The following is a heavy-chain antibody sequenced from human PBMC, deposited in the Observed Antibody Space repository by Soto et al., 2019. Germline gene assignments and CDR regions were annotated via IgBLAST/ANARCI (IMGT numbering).Heavy chain of an antibody. J-gene: IGHJ3*02. Sequence: QVQLVQSGAEVKKPGASVKVSCKVSGYTLTELSMHWVRQAPGKGLEWMGGFDPEDGETIYAQKFQGRVTMTEDTSTDTAYMELSSLRSEDTAVYYCATTKLYWSGGSCYGLDAFDIWGQGTMVTVSS. V-gene: IGHV1-24*01. D-gene: IGHD2-15*01. CDR2: FDPEDGET. CDR1: GYTLTELS. CDR3: ATTKLYWSGGSCYGLDAFDI.